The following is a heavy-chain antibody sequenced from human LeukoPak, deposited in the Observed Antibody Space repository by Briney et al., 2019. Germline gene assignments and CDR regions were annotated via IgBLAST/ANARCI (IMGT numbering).Heavy chain of an antibody. V-gene: IGHV1-8*01. Sequence: ASMKVSCKASGYTFTSYDINWVRQATGQGLEWMGWMNPNSGNTGYAQKFQGRVTMTRNTSISTAYMELSSLRSEDTAVYYCARGGEMATIGDYWGQGTLVTVSS. D-gene: IGHD5-24*01. CDR2: MNPNSGNT. CDR1: GYTFTSYD. CDR3: ARGGEMATIGDY. J-gene: IGHJ4*02.